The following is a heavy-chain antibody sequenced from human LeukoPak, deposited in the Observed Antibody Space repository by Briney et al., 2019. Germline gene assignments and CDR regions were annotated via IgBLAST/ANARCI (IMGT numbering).Heavy chain of an antibody. V-gene: IGHV1-69*04. Sequence: SVKVSCKASGGTFSSYAISWVRQAPGQGLEWMGRIIPIFGIANYAQKFQGRVTITADKSTSTAYMELSSLRSEDTAVYYCARGLYDGDYKSQFDPWGQGTLVTVSS. CDR2: IIPIFGIA. CDR1: GGTFSSYA. D-gene: IGHD4-17*01. J-gene: IGHJ5*02. CDR3: ARGLYDGDYKSQFDP.